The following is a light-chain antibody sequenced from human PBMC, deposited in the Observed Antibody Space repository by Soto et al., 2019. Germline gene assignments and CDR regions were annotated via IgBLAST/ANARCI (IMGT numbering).Light chain of an antibody. CDR1: QTISSW. CDR2: AAS. V-gene: IGKV1-39*01. Sequence: DIQMTQSPSTLSGSVGDRVTITCRASQTISSWLAWYQQKPGKAPKLLIYAASSLQSGVPSRFSGTGSGTDFTLTISSLQPEDFAIYYCQQSFNSPRTFGQGTKVDIK. CDR3: QQSFNSPRT. J-gene: IGKJ1*01.